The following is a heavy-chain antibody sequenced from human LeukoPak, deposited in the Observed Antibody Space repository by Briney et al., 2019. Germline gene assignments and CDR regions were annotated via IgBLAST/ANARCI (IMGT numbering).Heavy chain of an antibody. Sequence: GGSLRLSCAASGFTFSSYSMNWVRQAPGKGLEWVSYISSSSSTIYYADSVKGRFTISRDNAKNSLYLQMNSLRDENTAVYYCAREGEYYDILTGYYGFDYWGQGTLVTVSS. V-gene: IGHV3-48*02. CDR3: AREGEYYDILTGYYGFDY. CDR1: GFTFSSYS. CDR2: ISSSSSTI. J-gene: IGHJ4*02. D-gene: IGHD3-9*01.